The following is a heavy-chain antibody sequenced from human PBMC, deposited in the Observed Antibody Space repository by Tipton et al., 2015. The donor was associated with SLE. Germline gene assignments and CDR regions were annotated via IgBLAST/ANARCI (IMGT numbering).Heavy chain of an antibody. CDR3: ARDRGRAYYDFWSAEGWFDP. V-gene: IGHV4-59*01. CDR2: IYYSGST. CDR1: GGSISSYY. J-gene: IGHJ5*02. D-gene: IGHD3-3*01. Sequence: TLSLTCTVSGGSISSYYWSWIRQPPGKGLEWIGYIYYSGSTNYNPPLKSRVTISVDTSKNQFSLKLSSVTAADTAVYYCARDRGRAYYDFWSAEGWFDPWGQGTLVTVSS.